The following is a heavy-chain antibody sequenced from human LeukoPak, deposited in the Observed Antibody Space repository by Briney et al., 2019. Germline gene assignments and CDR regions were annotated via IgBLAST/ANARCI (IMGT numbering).Heavy chain of an antibody. J-gene: IGHJ3*01. Sequence: ASVKVSCKASGYTFTDYYIHWVRQAPAQGLEWMGWLNPNSGETKSGQKFQGRVTMTRDTSITTAYMDLSRLTTADTAVYYCASLAGFLGTRDAFDVWGQGTMVAVSS. CDR1: GYTFTDYY. V-gene: IGHV1-2*02. CDR3: ASLAGFLGTRDAFDV. CDR2: LNPNSGET. D-gene: IGHD3-3*01.